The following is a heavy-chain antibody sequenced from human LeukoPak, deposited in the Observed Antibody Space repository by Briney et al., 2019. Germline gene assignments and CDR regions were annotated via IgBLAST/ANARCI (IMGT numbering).Heavy chain of an antibody. J-gene: IGHJ6*03. CDR2: MNPNSGNT. Sequence: ASVKVSCKASGCTFTSYDINWVRQATGQGLEWMGWMNPNSGNTGYAQKFQGRVTMTRNTSISTAYMELSSLRSEDTAVYYCARGLGEELFYYYYYYYMDVWGKGTTVTISS. D-gene: IGHD3-10*01. CDR3: ARGLGEELFYYYYYYYMDV. CDR1: GCTFTSYD. V-gene: IGHV1-8*01.